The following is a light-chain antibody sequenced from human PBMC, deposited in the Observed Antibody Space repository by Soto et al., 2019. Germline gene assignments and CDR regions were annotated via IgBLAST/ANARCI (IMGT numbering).Light chain of an antibody. V-gene: IGLV2-11*01. Sequence: QSALTQPRSVSGSPGQSVTISCSGATNYVSWYQQHPGKAPKLMIYDVTKRPSGVPDRFSGSKSGSTASLTISGLQAEDEADYYCCSFVGSYTSYVFGTGTKVTVL. CDR3: CSFVGSYTSYV. CDR1: TNY. J-gene: IGLJ1*01. CDR2: DVT.